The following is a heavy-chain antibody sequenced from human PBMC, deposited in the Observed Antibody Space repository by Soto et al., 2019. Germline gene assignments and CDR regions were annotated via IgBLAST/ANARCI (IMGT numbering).Heavy chain of an antibody. CDR3: ARASKGDSGYDYHDYYYYMDV. J-gene: IGHJ6*03. V-gene: IGHV4-39*01. CDR2: IYYSGST. CDR1: GGSISTSSYY. Sequence: SETLSLTCTVSGGSISTSSYYWGWFRQPAGKGLEWIGHIYYSGSTYYNPSLKRRVTISVDTSKSQFSLRLSSVTAADTAVYYCARASKGDSGYDYHDYYYYMDVWGKGTTVTVSS. D-gene: IGHD5-12*01.